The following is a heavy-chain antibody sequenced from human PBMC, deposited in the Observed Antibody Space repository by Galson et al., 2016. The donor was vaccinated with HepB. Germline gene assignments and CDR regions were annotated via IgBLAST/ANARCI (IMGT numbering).Heavy chain of an antibody. D-gene: IGHD1-14*01. V-gene: IGHV1-2*02. CDR2: XXCRXXXT. J-gene: IGHJ4*02. CDR1: GYVFIXXX. CDR3: VYRGPDFDY. Sequence: SVKVSCKASGYVFIXXXIHXXXQAXXXGXXXMGXXXCRXXXTXXHQKXXDRVTMTXDTSIDXAYMEMXXLRSDDTAVYYCVYRGPDFDYWGRGTQGTVSS.